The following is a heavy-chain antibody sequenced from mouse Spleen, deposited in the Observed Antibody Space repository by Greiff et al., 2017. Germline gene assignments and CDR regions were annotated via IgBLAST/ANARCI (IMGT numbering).Heavy chain of an antibody. V-gene: IGHV1-61*01. Sequence: QVQLQQPGAELVRPGSSVKLSCKASGYTFTSYWMDWVKQRPGQGLEWIGNIYPSDSETHYNQKFKDKATLTVDKSSSTAYMQLSSLTSEDSAVYYCARLRGYDAAWFAYWGQGTLVTVSA. CDR1: GYTFTSYW. CDR2: IYPSDSET. CDR3: ARLRGYDAAWFAY. J-gene: IGHJ3*01. D-gene: IGHD2-2*01.